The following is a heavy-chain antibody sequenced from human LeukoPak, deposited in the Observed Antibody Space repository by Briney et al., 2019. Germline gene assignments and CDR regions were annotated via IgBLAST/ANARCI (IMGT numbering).Heavy chain of an antibody. D-gene: IGHD1-26*01. J-gene: IGHJ6*03. Sequence: ASVKVSCKASGYTFTGYYMHWVRQAPGQGLEWMGWINPNSGGTNYAQKFQGRVTMTRDTSISTAYMELSRLRSDDTAVYYRARGAVVGATDYYYYYMDVWGKGTTVTVSS. CDR2: INPNSGGT. CDR3: ARGAVVGATDYYYYYMDV. CDR1: GYTFTGYY. V-gene: IGHV1-2*02.